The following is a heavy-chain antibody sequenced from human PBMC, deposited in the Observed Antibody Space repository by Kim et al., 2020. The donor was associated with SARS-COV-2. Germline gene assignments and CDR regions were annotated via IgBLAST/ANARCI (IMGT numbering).Heavy chain of an antibody. CDR3: ARGVPAAMSYYYYYGMDV. J-gene: IGHJ6*02. V-gene: IGHV4-39*01. CDR2: IYYSGST. D-gene: IGHD2-2*01. Sequence: SETLSLTCTVSGGSISSSSYYWGWIRQPPGKGLEWIGSIYYSGSTYYNPSLKSRVTISVDTSKNQFSLKLSSVTAADTAVYYCARGVPAAMSYYYYYGMDVWGQGTTVTVSS. CDR1: GGSISSSSYY.